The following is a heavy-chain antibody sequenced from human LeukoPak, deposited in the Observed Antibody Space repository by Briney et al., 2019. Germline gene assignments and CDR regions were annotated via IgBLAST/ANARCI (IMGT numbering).Heavy chain of an antibody. Sequence: PSETLSLTCGLLSGSLSGYYWSWIRQPPGKGLEWIGEINHNGNTNYNPSLKSRITIAIDTSKNEFSLRLDSVTAADTAVYYCARLSRAWYSNFEYWGQGTLVTVSS. J-gene: IGHJ4*02. CDR3: ARLSRAWYSNFEY. CDR2: INHNGNT. V-gene: IGHV4-34*01. D-gene: IGHD6-19*01. CDR1: SGSLSGYY.